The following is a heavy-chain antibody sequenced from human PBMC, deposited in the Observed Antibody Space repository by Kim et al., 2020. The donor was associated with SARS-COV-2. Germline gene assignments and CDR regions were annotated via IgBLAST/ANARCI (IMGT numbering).Heavy chain of an antibody. D-gene: IGHD1-1*01. J-gene: IGHJ3*02. CDR3: TSVPGTTSACWDVFDI. CDR1: GFTFSGSA. Sequence: GGSLRLSCAASGFTFSGSAMHWVRQASGKGLEWVGRIRSKANSYATTYTASVKGRFTISRDASKSTAYLQMNSLKTEDTAVYYFTSVPGTTSACWDVFDIWGQGTLVTVSS. CDR2: IRSKANSYAT. V-gene: IGHV3-73*01.